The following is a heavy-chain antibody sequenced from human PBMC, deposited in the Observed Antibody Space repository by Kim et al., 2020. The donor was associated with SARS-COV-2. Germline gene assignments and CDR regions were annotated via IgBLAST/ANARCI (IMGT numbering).Heavy chain of an antibody. CDR2: IYPGDSDT. CDR1: GYSFTSYW. V-gene: IGHV5-51*01. D-gene: IGHD3-3*01. CDR3: ARRHYDFWSGPRDAFDI. Sequence: GESLQISCKGSGYSFTSYWIGWVRQMPGKGLEWMGIIYPGDSDTRYSPSFQGQVTISADKSISTAYLQWSSLKASDTAMYYCARRHYDFWSGPRDAFDIWGQGTMVTVSS. J-gene: IGHJ3*02.